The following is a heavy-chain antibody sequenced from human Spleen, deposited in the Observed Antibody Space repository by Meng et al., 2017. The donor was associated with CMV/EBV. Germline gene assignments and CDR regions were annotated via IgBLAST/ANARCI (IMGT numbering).Heavy chain of an antibody. Sequence: QVQLQESGPGLVKPSGTLSLTCAVSGGSISSSNLWTWVRQVPGKGREWIGEIYHSGSTNYNPSLKSRVTISVDKFKIQFSLKLGSVTAADTAVYYCARIERRRILKYCGSDCSTTDYWGQGTLVTVSS. CDR1: GGSISSSNL. J-gene: IGHJ4*02. CDR2: IYHSGST. CDR3: ARIERRRILKYCGSDCSTTDY. D-gene: IGHD2-21*02. V-gene: IGHV4-4*02.